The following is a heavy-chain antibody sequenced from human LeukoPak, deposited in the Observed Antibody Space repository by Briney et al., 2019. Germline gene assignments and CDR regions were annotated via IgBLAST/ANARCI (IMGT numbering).Heavy chain of an antibody. CDR2: ISYDGSNK. J-gene: IGHJ4*02. CDR3: ARSHSMIVVVTLVDY. Sequence: PGGSLRLSCAASGFTFSSYAMHWVRQAPGKGLEWVAVISYDGSNKYYADSVKGRFTISRDNSKNTLYLQMNSLRAEDTAVYYCARSHSMIVVVTLVDYWGQGTLVTVSS. CDR1: GFTFSSYA. D-gene: IGHD3-22*01. V-gene: IGHV3-30*04.